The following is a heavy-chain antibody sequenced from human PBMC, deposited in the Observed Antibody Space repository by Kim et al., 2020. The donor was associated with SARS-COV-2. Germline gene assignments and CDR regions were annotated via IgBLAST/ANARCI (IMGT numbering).Heavy chain of an antibody. CDR1: GFMFNSYA. D-gene: IGHD3-10*01. CDR3: AKGGTYYSDAFDM. Sequence: GGSLRLSCAASGFMFNSYAMNWVRQAPGKGLEWISVISGSDGKTYYADSVKGRFIISRDNSKNTLYLRLNNPRGEDTAVYYCAKGGTYYSDAFDMWGQGTMVTVSS. V-gene: IGHV3-23*01. CDR2: ISGSDGKT. J-gene: IGHJ3*02.